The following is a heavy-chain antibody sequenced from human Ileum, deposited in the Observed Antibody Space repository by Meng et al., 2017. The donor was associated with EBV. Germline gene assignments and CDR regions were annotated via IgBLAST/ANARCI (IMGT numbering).Heavy chain of an antibody. CDR2: ISYDENIK. V-gene: IGHV3-30*18. CDR1: GFSFDTFD. Sequence: QVHLVESGGGVVQPGRSLRVSCEASGFSFDTFDMHWARQAPGKGLEWVAVISYDENIKFYADSVKGRFTISRDNSKNTLYLQLNSLRPDDTAFYYCTNLSFWGQGTLVTVSS. D-gene: IGHD2/OR15-2a*01. J-gene: IGHJ4*02. CDR3: TNLSF.